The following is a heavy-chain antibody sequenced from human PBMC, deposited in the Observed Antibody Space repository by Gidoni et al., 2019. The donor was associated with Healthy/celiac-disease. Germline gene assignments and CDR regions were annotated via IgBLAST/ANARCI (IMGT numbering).Heavy chain of an antibody. J-gene: IGHJ6*02. CDR2: ISSSSSYI. CDR1: GFTFSSYS. Sequence: EVQLVESGGGLVKPGGSLRLSCEASGFTFSSYSMNWVRQAPGKGLEWVSSISSSSSYIYYADSVKGRFTISRDNAKNSLYLQMNSLRAEDTAVYYCARMPNYYDSSFSSYGMDVWGQGTTVTVSS. CDR3: ARMPNYYDSSFSSYGMDV. V-gene: IGHV3-21*01. D-gene: IGHD3-22*01.